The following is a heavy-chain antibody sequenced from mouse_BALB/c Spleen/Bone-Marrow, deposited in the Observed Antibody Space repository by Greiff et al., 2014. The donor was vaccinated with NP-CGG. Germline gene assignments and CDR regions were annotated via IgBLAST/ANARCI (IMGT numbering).Heavy chain of an antibody. CDR3: ARSGYGDYYAMDY. V-gene: IGHV5-17*02. D-gene: IGHD2-10*02. CDR1: GFTFSSFG. J-gene: IGHJ4*01. Sequence: DVQLVESGGGLVQPGGSRKLSCAASGFTFSSFGIHWVRQAPEKGLEWVAYISSGSSTIYYADTVKGRFTISRDNPKNTLFLQMTSLRSGDTAMYYCARSGYGDYYAMDYWGQGTSVTVSS. CDR2: ISSGSSTI.